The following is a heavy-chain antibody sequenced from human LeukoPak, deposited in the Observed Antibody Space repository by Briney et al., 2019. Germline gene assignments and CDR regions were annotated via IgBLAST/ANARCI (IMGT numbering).Heavy chain of an antibody. CDR1: GGSISSGSYY. CDR2: IYTSGST. Sequence: PSQTLSLTCAVYGGSISSGSYYWIWIRQPAGKGLEWISRIYTSGSTNYNPSLKSRVTISVATSKNHFSLKLSSVTAADTAVYYCARDGTVTKYYYYCYMDVWGKGTTVTVS. CDR3: ARDGTVTKYYYYCYMDV. J-gene: IGHJ6*03. V-gene: IGHV4-61*02. D-gene: IGHD4-17*01.